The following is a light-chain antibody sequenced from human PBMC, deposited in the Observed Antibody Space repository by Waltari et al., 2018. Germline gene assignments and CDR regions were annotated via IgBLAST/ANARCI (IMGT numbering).Light chain of an antibody. CDR3: QQTYFTPRVT. J-gene: IGKJ4*01. CDR1: QSVLYRSSNRNY. CDR2: WAS. V-gene: IGKV4-1*01. Sequence: DIVMTQSPDSLAVSLGERATINCKSSQSVLYRSSNRNYLAWYQQKSGQPPKLRIYWASTRESGVPDRFSGSGSGTDFTLTISSVQPEDFGTYYCQQTYFTPRVTFGGGTKLHI.